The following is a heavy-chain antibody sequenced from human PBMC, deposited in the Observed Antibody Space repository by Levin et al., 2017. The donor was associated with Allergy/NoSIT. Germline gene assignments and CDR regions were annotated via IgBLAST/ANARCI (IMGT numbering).Heavy chain of an antibody. D-gene: IGHD5-24*01. J-gene: IGHJ3*02. CDR3: ARAPRRDLAFDI. CDR2: IYYSGST. Sequence: SETLSLTCTVSGGSISSYYWSWIRQPPGKGLEWIGYIYYSGSTNYNPSLKSRVTISVDTSKNQFSLKLSSVTAADTAVYYCARAPRRDLAFDIWGQGTMVTVSS. CDR1: GGSISSYY. V-gene: IGHV4-59*01.